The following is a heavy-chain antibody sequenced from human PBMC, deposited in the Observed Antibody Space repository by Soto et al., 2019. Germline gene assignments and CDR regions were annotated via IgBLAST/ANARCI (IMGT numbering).Heavy chain of an antibody. J-gene: IGHJ3*02. D-gene: IGHD3-22*01. CDR2: IKSSIDGGTT. Sequence: GGSLRLSCAASGFTFTKAWMNWVRQAPGKGLEWVGRIKSSIDGGTTDYAAPVKGRFTISRDDSKNTLYLQVNSLKTEDTAVYYCSTDRPLYSDRSGYYYSDAFDIWGQGTMVTVSS. CDR3: STDRPLYSDRSGYYYSDAFDI. V-gene: IGHV3-15*07. CDR1: GFTFTKAW.